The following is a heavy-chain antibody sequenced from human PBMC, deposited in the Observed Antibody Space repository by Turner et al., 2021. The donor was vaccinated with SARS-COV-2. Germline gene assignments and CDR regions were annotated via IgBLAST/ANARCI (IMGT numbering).Heavy chain of an antibody. CDR2: IYCDDVK. V-gene: IGHV2-5*02. CDR3: ARKVVAAIFDY. Sequence: QITLQDAAATLVQTTQTLTLTCTFSGFSLSTSRVGVAWIRQPPAKTLEWLAIIYCDDVKRYRPYLKSRLTMTKDTSKNQVVLTMTNMDPVDTATYYCARKVVAAIFDYWGQGTLVTVSS. CDR1: GFSLSTSRVG. D-gene: IGHD2-15*01. J-gene: IGHJ4*02.